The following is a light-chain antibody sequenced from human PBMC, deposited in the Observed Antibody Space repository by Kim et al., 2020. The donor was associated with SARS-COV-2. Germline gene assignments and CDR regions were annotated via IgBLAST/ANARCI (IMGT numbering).Light chain of an antibody. J-gene: IGKJ5*01. CDR2: TVS. Sequence: PASLSCRSGQGLVYSHRDTYFWWFQQRPGQSPRRLIYTVSTRDSGVPDRFSGSGAGTEFTLKITSVEAEDIGTYYCMQGTHWPFTFGQGTRLEIK. CDR1: QGLVYSHRDTY. CDR3: MQGTHWPFT. V-gene: IGKV2-30*01.